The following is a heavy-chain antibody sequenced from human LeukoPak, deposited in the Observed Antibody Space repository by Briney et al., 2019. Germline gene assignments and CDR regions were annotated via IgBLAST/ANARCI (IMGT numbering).Heavy chain of an antibody. V-gene: IGHV1-18*01. Sequence: ASVKVSCKASGYTFTSYGISWVRQAPGQGLEWMGWISTLNGDTNYAQKFQGRVAMTTDTSTSTVYMELRSLRSDDTAVYYCARDYCSGGSCYSAVVYWGQGTLVTVSS. CDR3: ARDYCSGGSCYSAVVY. CDR2: ISTLNGDT. J-gene: IGHJ4*02. CDR1: GYTFTSYG. D-gene: IGHD2-15*01.